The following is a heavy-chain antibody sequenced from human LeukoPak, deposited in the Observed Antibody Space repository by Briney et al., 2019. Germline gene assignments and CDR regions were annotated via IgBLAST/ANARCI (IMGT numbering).Heavy chain of an antibody. Sequence: SETLSLTCTVPGGSISSYYWSWIRQPPGKGLEWIGYIYYSGSTNYNPSLKSRVTISVDTSKNQFSLKLSSVTAADTAVYYCARDQGYGSDSFDYWGQGTLVTVSS. D-gene: IGHD3-10*01. V-gene: IGHV4-59*12. CDR1: GGSISSYY. J-gene: IGHJ4*02. CDR3: ARDQGYGSDSFDY. CDR2: IYYSGST.